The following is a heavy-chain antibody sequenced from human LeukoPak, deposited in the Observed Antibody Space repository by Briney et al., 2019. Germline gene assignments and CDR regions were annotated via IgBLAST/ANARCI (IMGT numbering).Heavy chain of an antibody. CDR1: GGTFSSYA. Sequence: GASEKVSCKASGGTFSSYAISWVRQAPGQGLEWMGGIIPIFGTANYAQKFQGRVTITADESTSTAYMELSSLRSEDTAVYYCARVRGSGSYYNSNWFDPWGQGTLVTVSS. CDR3: ARVRGSGSYYNSNWFDP. D-gene: IGHD3-10*01. V-gene: IGHV1-69*13. CDR2: IIPIFGTA. J-gene: IGHJ5*02.